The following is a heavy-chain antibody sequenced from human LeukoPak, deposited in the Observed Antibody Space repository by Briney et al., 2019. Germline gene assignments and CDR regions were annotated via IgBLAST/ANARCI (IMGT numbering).Heavy chain of an antibody. CDR2: ISSSSSYI. CDR1: GFTFSSYE. J-gene: IGHJ4*02. D-gene: IGHD2-15*01. CDR3: AIDCSGGSCYSDFRMRYFDY. V-gene: IGHV3-21*01. Sequence: PGGSLRLSCAASGFTFSSYEMNWVRQAPGKGLEWVSSISSSSSYIYYADSVKGRFTISRDNAKNSLYLQMNSLRAEDTAVYYCAIDCSGGSCYSDFRMRYFDYWGQGTLVTVSS.